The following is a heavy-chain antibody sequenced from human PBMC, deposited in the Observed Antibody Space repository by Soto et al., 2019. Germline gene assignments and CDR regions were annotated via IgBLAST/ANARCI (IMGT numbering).Heavy chain of an antibody. CDR1: GYTFTSYD. V-gene: IGHV1-8*01. D-gene: IGHD4-17*01. CDR2: MNPNSGNT. Sequence: ASVKVSCKASGYTFTSYDINWVRQATGQGLERMGWMNPNSGNTGYAQKFQGRVTMTRNTSISTAYMELSSLRSEDTAVYYCARVDPSYGDYPLHYYMDVWGKGTTVTVSS. CDR3: ARVDPSYGDYPLHYYMDV. J-gene: IGHJ6*03.